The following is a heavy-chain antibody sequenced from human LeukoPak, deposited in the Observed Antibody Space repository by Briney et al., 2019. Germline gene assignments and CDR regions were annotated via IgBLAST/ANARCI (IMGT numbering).Heavy chain of an antibody. CDR1: GYSFTSHY. CDR2: INPSGSST. V-gene: IGHV1-46*01. CDR3: ARDNSVGDIAWWFDP. J-gene: IGHJ5*02. Sequence: ASVKVSCKASGYSFTSHYMHWVRQAPGQGLEWMGLINPSGSSTLYAQKFQGRVTMTRDMSTTTDYMELSSLRSEDTAVYYCARDNSVGDIAWWFDPWGQGTLVTVSS. D-gene: IGHD3-16*02.